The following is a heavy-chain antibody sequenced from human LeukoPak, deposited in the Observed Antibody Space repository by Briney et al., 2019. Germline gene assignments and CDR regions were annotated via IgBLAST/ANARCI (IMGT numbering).Heavy chain of an antibody. CDR3: AKDLGSSSWHTTDY. CDR1: GFTFSSYS. V-gene: IGHV3-21*01. D-gene: IGHD6-13*01. Sequence: GGSLRLSCAASGFTFSSYSMNWVRQAPGKGLEWVSSISSSSSYIYYADSVKGRFTISRDNSKNTLYLQMNSLRAEDTAVYYCAKDLGSSSWHTTDYWGQGTLVTVSS. J-gene: IGHJ4*02. CDR2: ISSSSSYI.